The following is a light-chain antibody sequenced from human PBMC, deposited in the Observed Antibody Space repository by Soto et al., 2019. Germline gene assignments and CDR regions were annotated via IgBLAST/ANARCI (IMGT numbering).Light chain of an antibody. V-gene: IGLV1-44*01. CDR3: ATWDDSRNGV. CDR2: TNN. CDR1: TSNIESHS. J-gene: IGLJ1*01. Sequence: QSVLTQPPSASGAPGQKIIISCSGSTSNIESHSVNWYQKVPGTAPKLLIITNNQRPSGVPDRFSGSKSGASASLAISGLQSEDAATYYCATWDDSRNGVFGTGTKLTVL.